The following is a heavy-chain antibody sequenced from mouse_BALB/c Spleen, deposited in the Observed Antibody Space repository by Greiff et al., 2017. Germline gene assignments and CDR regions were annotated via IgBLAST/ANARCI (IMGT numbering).Heavy chain of an antibody. Sequence: QVQLKESGAELVRPGSSVKISCKASGYAFSSYWMNWVKQRPGQGLEWIGQIYPGDGDTNYNGKFKGKATLTADKSSSTAYMQLSSLTSEDSAVYFCARGDYYGSSYGLAYWGQGTLVTVSA. V-gene: IGHV1-80*01. D-gene: IGHD1-1*01. CDR3: ARGDYYGSSYGLAY. CDR1: GYAFSSYW. J-gene: IGHJ3*01. CDR2: IYPGDGDT.